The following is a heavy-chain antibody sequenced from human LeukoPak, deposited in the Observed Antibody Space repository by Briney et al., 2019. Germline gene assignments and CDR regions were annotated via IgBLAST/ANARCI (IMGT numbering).Heavy chain of an antibody. CDR1: GYSLSELT. CDR3: APGHEYGLLDY. D-gene: IGHD4-17*01. Sequence: ASVKVSCKVSGYSLSELTMHWVRHAPGKGLEWMGGFDPGMADTIYAEKFQGRITMTEDTSTDTAYMELSSLRSEDTAVYYCAPGHEYGLLDYWGQGTLVTVSS. CDR2: FDPGMADT. J-gene: IGHJ4*02. V-gene: IGHV1-24*01.